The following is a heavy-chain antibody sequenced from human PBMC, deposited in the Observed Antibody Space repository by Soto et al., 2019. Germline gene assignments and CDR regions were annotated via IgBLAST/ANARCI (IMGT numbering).Heavy chain of an antibody. CDR3: ARDLWGYCGADCYPLDV. J-gene: IGHJ6*02. CDR2: MYNTGST. V-gene: IGHV4-59*01. Sequence: QVRLQESGPGLVKPSETLSLTCTVSGGSISSYYWSWIRQPPGKGLEWIGYMYNTGSTIYNPSLKCRVPISVDTSNNRFSLKLNSVTAADTAVYYCARDLWGYCGADCYPLDVWGQGTTVTVSS. D-gene: IGHD2-21*02. CDR1: GGSISSYY.